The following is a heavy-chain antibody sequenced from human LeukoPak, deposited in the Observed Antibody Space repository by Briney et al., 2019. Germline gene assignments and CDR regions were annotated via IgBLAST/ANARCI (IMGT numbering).Heavy chain of an antibody. CDR3: AKETVVVVAATPDAFDI. D-gene: IGHD2-15*01. V-gene: IGHV3-23*01. CDR2: ISSGSDYT. CDR1: GFPFSSHG. Sequence: LTGGSLRLSCAASGFPFSSHGMSWVRQAPGKGPEWVSSISSGSDYTFYADSVKDRFTISRDNSKNTLYLQMNSLRAEDTAVYYCAKETVVVVAATPDAFDIWGQGTMVTVSS. J-gene: IGHJ3*02.